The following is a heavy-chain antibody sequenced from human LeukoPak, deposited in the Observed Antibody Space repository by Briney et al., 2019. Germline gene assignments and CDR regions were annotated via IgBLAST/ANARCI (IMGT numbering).Heavy chain of an antibody. V-gene: IGHV3-23*01. CDR2: ISPAGGTT. J-gene: IGHJ4*02. CDR3: AKSRSGSSNWALRIFDN. CDR1: GFSFNNYA. Sequence: GGSLRLSCAASGFSFNNYAMSWVRQAPGRGLEWVSSISPAGGTTYYADSVKGRFTISRDNSKNTLYVQMSSLRVEDTAVYYCAKSRSGSSNWALRIFDNWGQGTLVSVSS. D-gene: IGHD6-13*01.